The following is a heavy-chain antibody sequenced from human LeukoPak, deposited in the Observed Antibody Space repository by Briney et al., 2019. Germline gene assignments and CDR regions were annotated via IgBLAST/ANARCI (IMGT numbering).Heavy chain of an antibody. D-gene: IGHD4-17*01. CDR2: IYYSVST. Sequence: SETLSLTCTVSGGSISSSSYYWGWIRQPPGKGLEWIGSIYYSVSTYYNPSLKSRVAISVDTSKNQFSLKLSSVTAADTAVYYCARVPTVTFFDYWGQGTLVTVSS. CDR1: GGSISSSSYY. J-gene: IGHJ4*02. CDR3: ARVPTVTFFDY. V-gene: IGHV4-39*07.